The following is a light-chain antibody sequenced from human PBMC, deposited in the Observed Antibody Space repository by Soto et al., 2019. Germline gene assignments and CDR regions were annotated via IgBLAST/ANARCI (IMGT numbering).Light chain of an antibody. J-gene: IGKJ1*01. CDR3: QQYSASPRT. CDR2: GAS. CDR1: QSVSSSY. V-gene: IGKV3-20*01. Sequence: EVVLTQSPGTLSLSPGERATLSCRASQSVSSSYLAWYQQKPGQAPRLLIYGASSRATVIPDRFSGSGSGTDFTLTISRLEPEDFAVYYCQQYSASPRTFGQGTKVDIK.